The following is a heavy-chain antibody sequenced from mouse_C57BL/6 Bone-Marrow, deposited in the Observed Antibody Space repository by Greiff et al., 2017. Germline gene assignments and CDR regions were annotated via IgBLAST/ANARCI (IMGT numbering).Heavy chain of an antibody. V-gene: IGHV5-16*01. CDR3: ARVVYGSGYAMDY. J-gene: IGHJ4*01. CDR1: GFTFSDYY. D-gene: IGHD1-1*01. CDR2: ITYDGSST. Sequence: EVKLMESEGGLVQPGSSMKLSCTASGFTFSDYYMAWVRQVPEKGLEWVANITYDGSSTYYLDSLKSRFIISRDNAKNILYLQMSSLKSEDTATYYCARVVYGSGYAMDYWGQGTSVTVSS.